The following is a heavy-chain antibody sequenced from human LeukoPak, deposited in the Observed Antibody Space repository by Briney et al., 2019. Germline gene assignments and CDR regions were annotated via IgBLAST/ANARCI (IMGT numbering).Heavy chain of an antibody. D-gene: IGHD3-22*01. CDR1: GYTFTSYD. J-gene: IGHJ6*02. CDR3: ASPVPADYYDSSGPISYYYYGMDV. V-gene: IGHV1-8*01. CDR2: MSPNSGNT. Sequence: ASVKVSCKASGYTFTSYDINWVRQATGQGLEWMGWMSPNSGNTGYAQKFQGRVTMTRNTSISTAYMELSSLRSEDTAVYYCASPVPADYYDSSGPISYYYYGMDVWGQGTTVTVSS.